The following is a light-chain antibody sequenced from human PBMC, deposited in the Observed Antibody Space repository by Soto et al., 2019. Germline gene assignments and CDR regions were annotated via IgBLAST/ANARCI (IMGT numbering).Light chain of an antibody. CDR2: KAS. CDR3: QQYISFSPFT. Sequence: DIQMTQSPSTLSASVGDRVTITCRASQSISTWLAWYQQKPGKAPKLLIYKASSLESGVPSRFSGSGSGTEFTLTISSLQPDDFATYYCQQYISFSPFTFGPGTKVDIK. V-gene: IGKV1-5*03. CDR1: QSISTW. J-gene: IGKJ3*01.